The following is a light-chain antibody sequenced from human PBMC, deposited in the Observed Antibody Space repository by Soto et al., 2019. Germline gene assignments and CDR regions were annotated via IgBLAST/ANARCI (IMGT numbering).Light chain of an antibody. V-gene: IGKV3-11*01. CDR1: QSVSSY. Sequence: EIVLTQSPATLSLSPGERATLSCRASQSVSSYLAWYQQKPGQAPRLLIYDASNRATGIPARFSGSGSGTDFTLPIISLEPEDFAIYYCQQRSNGPPVTFGGGTKVEIK. CDR2: DAS. CDR3: QQRSNGPPVT. J-gene: IGKJ4*01.